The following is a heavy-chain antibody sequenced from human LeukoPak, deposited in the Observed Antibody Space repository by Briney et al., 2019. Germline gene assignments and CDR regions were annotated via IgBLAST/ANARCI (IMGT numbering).Heavy chain of an antibody. D-gene: IGHD6-13*01. CDR3: ARDIAAVIDY. Sequence: PGRSLRLSCAASGFTFSSYAMHWVRQAPGKGLEWVAVISYDGSNKHYADSVKGRFTISRDNSKNTLYLQMNSLRAEDTAVYYCARDIAAVIDYWGQGTLVTVSS. V-gene: IGHV3-30*04. J-gene: IGHJ4*02. CDR1: GFTFSSYA. CDR2: ISYDGSNK.